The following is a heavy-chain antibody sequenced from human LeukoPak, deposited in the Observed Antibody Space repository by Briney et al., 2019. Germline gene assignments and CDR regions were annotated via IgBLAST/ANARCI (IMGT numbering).Heavy chain of an antibody. CDR1: GFTVSTNY. CDR2: IYSGGTT. CDR3: AKDDMITFGGVITY. J-gene: IGHJ4*02. V-gene: IGHV3-66*01. D-gene: IGHD3-16*01. Sequence: PGGSLRLSCAASGFTVSTNYMTWVRQAPGKGLEWVSVIYSGGTTYYADSVKGRFSISRDNSKNTLYLQMNSLRAEDTAVYYCAKDDMITFGGVITYWGQGTLVTVSS.